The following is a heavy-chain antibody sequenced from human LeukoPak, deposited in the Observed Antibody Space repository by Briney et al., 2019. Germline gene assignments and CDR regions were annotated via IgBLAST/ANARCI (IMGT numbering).Heavy chain of an antibody. D-gene: IGHD4-17*01. J-gene: IGHJ4*02. V-gene: IGHV4-31*03. Sequence: KPSETLSLTCTVSGGSISSGGYYWSWIRQHPGKGLEWIGYIYYSGSTYYNPSLKSRVTISVDTSKNQFSLKLSSVTAADTAVYYCARAPPTTVTEYYFDYWGQGTLVTVSP. CDR1: GGSISSGGYY. CDR3: ARAPPTTVTEYYFDY. CDR2: IYYSGST.